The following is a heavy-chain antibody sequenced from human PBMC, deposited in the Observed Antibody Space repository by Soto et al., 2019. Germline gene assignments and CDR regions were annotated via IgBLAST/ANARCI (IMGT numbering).Heavy chain of an antibody. D-gene: IGHD6-6*01. CDR2: ISGSGGST. J-gene: IGHJ4*02. CDR1: GFTFSSYA. V-gene: IGHV3-23*01. Sequence: PGGSLRLSCAASGFTFSSYAMSWVRQAPGKGLEWVSAISGSGGSTYYADSVKGRFTVSRDNSKNTLYLQMNSLRAEDTAVYYCAKDGIAARRGHFDYWGQGTLVTVSS. CDR3: AKDGIAARRGHFDY.